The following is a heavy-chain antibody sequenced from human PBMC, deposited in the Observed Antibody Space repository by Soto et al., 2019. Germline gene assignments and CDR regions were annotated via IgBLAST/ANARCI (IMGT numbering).Heavy chain of an antibody. J-gene: IGHJ6*02. CDR2: IYPGDSDT. V-gene: IGHV5-51*01. D-gene: IGHD2-15*01. CDR1: GYSFTSYW. Sequence: GESLKISCKGSGYSFTSYWIGWVRQMPGKGLEWMGIIYPGDSDTRYSPSFEGQVTISADKSISTAYLQWSSLKASDTAMYYCARAAVGCCSGGWCSHSPYHSYGMEVWGQGATV. CDR3: ARAAVGCCSGGWCSHSPYHSYGMEV.